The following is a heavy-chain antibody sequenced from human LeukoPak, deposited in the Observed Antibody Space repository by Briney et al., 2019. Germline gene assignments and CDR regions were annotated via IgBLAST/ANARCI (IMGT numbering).Heavy chain of an antibody. Sequence: PGGSLRLSCAASGFTFSSYGMHWVRQAPGKGLEWVAVIWYDGSNKYYAGSVKGRFTISRDNSKNTLYLQMNSLRAEDTDVYYCARGYCSGGSCYRGEGFDYWGQGTLVTVSP. CDR3: ARGYCSGGSCYRGEGFDY. CDR2: IWYDGSNK. V-gene: IGHV3-33*01. J-gene: IGHJ4*02. CDR1: GFTFSSYG. D-gene: IGHD2-15*01.